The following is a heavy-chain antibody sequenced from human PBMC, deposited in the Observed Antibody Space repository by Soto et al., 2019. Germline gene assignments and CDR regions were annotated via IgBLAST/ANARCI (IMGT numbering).Heavy chain of an antibody. CDR1: GFSLSSYA. CDR2: MSYDETKK. V-gene: IGHV3-30*18. Sequence: GGSLRHSCGSSGFSLSSYAMHWMRQAPGEGLEWVALMSYDETKKYYADSVKGRFTISRDTSKNTLFLQMNNLRVEDTAVYYCAKDRRDGDFMHILVVDFWGQGALVTVSS. J-gene: IGHJ4*02. D-gene: IGHD2-15*01. CDR3: AKDRRDGDFMHILVVDF.